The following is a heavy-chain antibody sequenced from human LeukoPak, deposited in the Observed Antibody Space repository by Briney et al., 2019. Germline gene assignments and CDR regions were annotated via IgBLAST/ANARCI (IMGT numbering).Heavy chain of an antibody. D-gene: IGHD6-13*01. CDR1: GGSISSYY. J-gene: IGHJ4*02. CDR3: ARVKYSSSWYYFDY. Sequence: SETLSLTCTVSGGSISSYYWSWIRQPPGKGLEWIGYIYYSGSTNYNPSLKSRVTISVDTSKNQFSLKLSSVTAADTAVYYCARVKYSSSWYYFDYWGQGTLVTVSS. V-gene: IGHV4-59*01. CDR2: IYYSGST.